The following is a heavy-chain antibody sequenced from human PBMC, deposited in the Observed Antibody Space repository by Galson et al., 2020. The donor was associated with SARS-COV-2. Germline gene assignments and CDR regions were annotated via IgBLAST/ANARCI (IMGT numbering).Heavy chain of an antibody. V-gene: IGHV3-30*04. CDR1: GFTFSNYV. CDR2: ISSDGSNS. Sequence: GGSLRLSCAASGFTFSNYVMHWFRHAPAKGPEWVAVISSDGSNSFYADSLKGRFTISRDNSKSTLYLQMNSLRAEDTAVYYCARGGEWELPYYFDVWGQGTLCTVSS. D-gene: IGHD1-26*01. J-gene: IGHJ4*02. CDR3: ARGGEWELPYYFDV.